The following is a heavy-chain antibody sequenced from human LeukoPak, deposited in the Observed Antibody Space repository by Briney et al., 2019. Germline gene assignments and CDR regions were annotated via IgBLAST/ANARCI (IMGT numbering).Heavy chain of an antibody. CDR3: ARRESGYSYGYDAFDI. V-gene: IGHV4-4*02. Sequence: SETLSLTCAVSGGSISSSNWWSWVRQPPGKGLEWIGEIYHSGSTNYNPSLKSRVTISVDKSKNQFSLKLSSVTAADTAVYYCARRESGYSYGYDAFDIWGQGTMVTVSS. CDR2: IYHSGST. J-gene: IGHJ3*02. CDR1: GGSISSSNW. D-gene: IGHD5-18*01.